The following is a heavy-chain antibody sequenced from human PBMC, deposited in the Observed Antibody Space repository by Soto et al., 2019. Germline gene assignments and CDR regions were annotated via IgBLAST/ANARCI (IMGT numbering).Heavy chain of an antibody. D-gene: IGHD3-22*01. CDR1: GDSISNSRFY. CDR3: AGDYFDSSDYTTNWFDP. Sequence: SETLSLTCSVSGDSISNSRFYWAWIRQPPGEGLEWIGSIYHTGNAYYNPSLKSRVTIFVDTSKNQFSLKLTSVTAADTALYYCAGDYFDSSDYTTNWFDPWGQGTLVTVSS. J-gene: IGHJ5*02. CDR2: IYHTGNA. V-gene: IGHV4-39*01.